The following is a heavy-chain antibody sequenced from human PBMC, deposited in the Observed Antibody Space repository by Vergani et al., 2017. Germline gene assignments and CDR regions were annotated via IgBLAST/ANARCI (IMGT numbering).Heavy chain of an antibody. CDR3: ARGQHCSGGSCYRNWFDP. CDR2: INHSGST. CDR1: GGSFSGYY. D-gene: IGHD2-15*01. J-gene: IGHJ5*02. V-gene: IGHV4-34*01. Sequence: QVQLQQWGAGLLKPSETLSLTCAVYGGSFSGYYWSWIRQPPGKGLEWIGEINHSGSTHYNPSLKSRVTISVDTSKNQFSLKLSSVTAADTAVCVCARGQHCSGGSCYRNWFDPWGQGTLVTVSS.